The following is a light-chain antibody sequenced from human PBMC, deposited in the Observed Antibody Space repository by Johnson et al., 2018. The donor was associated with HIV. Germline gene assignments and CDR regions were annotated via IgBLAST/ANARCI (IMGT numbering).Light chain of an antibody. CDR3: GTWDSSLSAYV. Sequence: QSVLTQPPSLSAAPGQKVTISCSGSSSNIGNNYVSWYQQLPGTAPKLLIYDNNKRPSGIPDRFSCSKSGTSATLGITGLQTGDEADYYCGTWDSSLSAYVFGTGTKVTVL. CDR1: SSNIGNNY. J-gene: IGLJ1*01. CDR2: DNN. V-gene: IGLV1-51*01.